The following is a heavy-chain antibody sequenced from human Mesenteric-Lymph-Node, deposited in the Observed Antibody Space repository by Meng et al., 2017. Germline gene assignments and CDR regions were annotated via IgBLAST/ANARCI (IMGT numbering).Heavy chain of an antibody. Sequence: QFQVDMSGDEWKKPVASVKVSCKASGDTFTSYAMHWVRQAPGQRLEWMGWINAGNGNTKYSQKFQGRVTITRDTSASTAYMELSSLRSEDTAVYYCATYKMNHGDPNYWGQGTLVTVSS. J-gene: IGHJ4*02. D-gene: IGHD4-17*01. V-gene: IGHV1-3*01. CDR3: ATYKMNHGDPNY. CDR1: GDTFTSYA. CDR2: INAGNGNT.